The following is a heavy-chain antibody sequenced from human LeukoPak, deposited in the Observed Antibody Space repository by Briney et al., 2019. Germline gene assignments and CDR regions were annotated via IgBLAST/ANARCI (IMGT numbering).Heavy chain of an antibody. CDR2: IWYDGSNK. CDR1: GFTFSSYG. CDR3: ARGYFDI. Sequence: GGSLRLSCAASGFTFSSYGMHWVRQAPGKGPEWVAIIWYDGSNKYYADSVKGRFTISRDNAKNSLYLQMNSLRAEDTAVYYCARGYFDIWGQGTMVTVSS. J-gene: IGHJ3*02. V-gene: IGHV3-33*01.